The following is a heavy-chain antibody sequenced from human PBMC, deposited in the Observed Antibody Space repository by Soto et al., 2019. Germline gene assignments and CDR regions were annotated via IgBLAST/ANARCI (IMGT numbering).Heavy chain of an antibody. D-gene: IGHD2-2*03. CDR3: ARGLDIVLVPAAIPWFDP. J-gene: IGHJ5*02. CDR2: IIPIFGTA. V-gene: IGHV1-69*05. Sequence: KGLEWMGGIIPIFGTANYAQKFQGRVTITTDESTSTAYMELSSLRSEDTAVYYCARGLDIVLVPAAIPWFDPWGQGTLVSVSS.